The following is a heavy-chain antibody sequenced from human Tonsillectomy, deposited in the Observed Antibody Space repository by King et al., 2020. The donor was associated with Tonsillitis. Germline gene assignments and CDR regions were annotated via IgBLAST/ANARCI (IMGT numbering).Heavy chain of an antibody. J-gene: IGHJ4*02. CDR2: ISGSNGAV. Sequence: EVQLVESGGDLVQPGGSLRLSCAASGFTLSVSDMNWVRLAPGKGLEWISFISGSNGAVYHADSVKGRFTISRDSAKNSLYLQMDSLRGDDTAGYYWARDKGDSWGQGTLVTV. CDR3: ARDKGDS. CDR1: GFTLSVSD. V-gene: IGHV3-48*01.